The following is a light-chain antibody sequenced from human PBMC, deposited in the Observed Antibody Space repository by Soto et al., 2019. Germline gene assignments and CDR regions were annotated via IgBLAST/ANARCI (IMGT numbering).Light chain of an antibody. V-gene: IGLV2-14*01. J-gene: IGLJ1*01. CDR2: DFS. Sequence: QSALTQPDSVSGSPGQSITISCTGTSSDVGGYNYVSWYQQHPGKAPKLLLYDFSNRPSGVSNRFSGSKSGNTASLTISGLQAEDEADYSCSSYTSSSPPFGTGTKLTVL. CDR3: SSYTSSSPP. CDR1: SSDVGGYNY.